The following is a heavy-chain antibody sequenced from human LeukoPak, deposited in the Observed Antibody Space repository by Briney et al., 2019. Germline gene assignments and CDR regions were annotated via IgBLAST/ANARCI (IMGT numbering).Heavy chain of an antibody. CDR3: ARSIAVAGEAADF. D-gene: IGHD6-19*01. CDR1: GYTFTSYG. J-gene: IGHJ4*02. V-gene: IGHV1-18*01. Sequence: GASVKVSCKASGYTFTSYGISWVGQAPGQGLEWMGWISAHNGNTNYAQKLQGRVTMTTDTSTSTAYMELRSLRSDDTAVYSCARSIAVAGEAADFWGQGTLVTVSS. CDR2: ISAHNGNT.